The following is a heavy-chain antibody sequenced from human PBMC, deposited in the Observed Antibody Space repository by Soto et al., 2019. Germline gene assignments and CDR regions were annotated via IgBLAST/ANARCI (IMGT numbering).Heavy chain of an antibody. Sequence: GESLKISCKGSGYSFTSYWIGWVRQMPGKGLEWMGIIHPGDSDTRYSPSFQGQVTISADKSISTAYLQWSSLKASDTAMYYCARMDYYDSSGYYEAWPSDFDYWGQGTLVTVSS. D-gene: IGHD3-22*01. CDR1: GYSFTSYW. CDR3: ARMDYYDSSGYYEAWPSDFDY. CDR2: IHPGDSDT. V-gene: IGHV5-51*01. J-gene: IGHJ4*02.